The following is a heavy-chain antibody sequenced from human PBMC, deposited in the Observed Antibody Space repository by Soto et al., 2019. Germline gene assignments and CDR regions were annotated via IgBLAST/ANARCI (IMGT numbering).Heavy chain of an antibody. CDR1: GYSFTSYW. CDR3: ARSFDIAVPRRGFDP. J-gene: IGHJ5*02. CDR2: IYPGDSDT. D-gene: IGHD6-19*01. V-gene: IGHV5-51*01. Sequence: GESLKISCKGSGYSFTSYWIGWVRQMPGKGLEWMGIIYPGDSDTRYSPSFQGQVTISADKSISTAYLQWSSLKASDTAMYYCARSFDIAVPRRGFDPWGKGTLVTVSS.